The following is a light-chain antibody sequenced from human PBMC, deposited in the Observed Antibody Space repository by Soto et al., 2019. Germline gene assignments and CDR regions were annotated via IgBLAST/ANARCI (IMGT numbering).Light chain of an antibody. Sequence: QSALTQPAAVSGSPGQSLTISCTGSSSDIGTYNYVSWFQQHPGKAPKLMIYEVSNRPSGVSNRFSGSKSGNTASLTISGLQAEDEADYYCSSYTSTSPVLFGGGTKLTVL. V-gene: IGLV2-14*01. CDR2: EVS. J-gene: IGLJ2*01. CDR3: SSYTSTSPVL. CDR1: SSDIGTYNY.